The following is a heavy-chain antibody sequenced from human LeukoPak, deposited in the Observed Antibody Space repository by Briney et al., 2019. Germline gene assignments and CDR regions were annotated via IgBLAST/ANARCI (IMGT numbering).Heavy chain of an antibody. V-gene: IGHV3-74*01. D-gene: IGHD4-23*01. CDR2: IASDGSST. Sequence: GGSLRLSCAASGFTVSSNYMNWVRQAPGKGLVWVSRIASDGSSTTYADSVKGRFSISRDNAKNTLYLQMNSLRVEDTAVYYCVRGRPHGNDYWGQGTLVTVSS. CDR1: GFTVSSNY. J-gene: IGHJ4*02. CDR3: VRGRPHGNDY.